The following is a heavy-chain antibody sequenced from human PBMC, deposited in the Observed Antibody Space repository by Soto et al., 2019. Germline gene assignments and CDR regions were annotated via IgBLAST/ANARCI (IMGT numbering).Heavy chain of an antibody. Sequence: QVQLVQSGAEVKKPGSSVKFSCKASGGTFSSYAISWVRQAPGQGLEWMGGIIPIFGTANYAQKFQGRVTITADESTSTAYMELSSLRSEDTAVYYCARDMGGLVRGGYYYYYGMDVWGQGTTVTVSS. CDR2: IIPIFGTA. D-gene: IGHD3-10*01. CDR3: ARDMGGLVRGGYYYYYGMDV. V-gene: IGHV1-69*01. J-gene: IGHJ6*02. CDR1: GGTFSSYA.